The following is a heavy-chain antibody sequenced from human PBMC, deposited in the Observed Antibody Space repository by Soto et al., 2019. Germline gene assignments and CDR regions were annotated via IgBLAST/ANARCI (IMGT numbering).Heavy chain of an antibody. Sequence: QVQLVQSGAEAKKPGSSVKVACKTSGGSFHSYSINWVRQAPGQGLEWMGGIIPVFGKAKYAQKFQGRVTITADESTSTVYMELRSLRFEDAAVYFCVRGRSAVTGYHFYGMDVWGQGTTVTVSS. J-gene: IGHJ6*02. V-gene: IGHV1-69*01. CDR2: IIPVFGKA. D-gene: IGHD3-3*01. CDR1: GGSFHSYS. CDR3: VRGRSAVTGYHFYGMDV.